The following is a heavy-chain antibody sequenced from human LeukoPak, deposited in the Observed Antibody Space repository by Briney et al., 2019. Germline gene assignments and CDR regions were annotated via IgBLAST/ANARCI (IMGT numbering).Heavy chain of an antibody. CDR2: IYHSGST. CDR3: ARVLIAAAGTRWFDP. D-gene: IGHD6-13*01. V-gene: IGHV4-4*02. CDR1: GGSISSSNW. Sequence: SETLSLTCAVSGGSISSSNWWSWVRQPPGKGLEWIGEIYHSGSTNYNPSLKSRVTISVDKSKNQFSLKLSSVTAADTAVYYCARVLIAAAGTRWFDPWGQGTLVTVSS. J-gene: IGHJ5*02.